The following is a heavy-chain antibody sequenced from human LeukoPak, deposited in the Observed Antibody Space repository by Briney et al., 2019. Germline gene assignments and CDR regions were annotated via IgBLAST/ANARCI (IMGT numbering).Heavy chain of an antibody. V-gene: IGHV3-33*08. CDR1: GFTFSTYG. CDR2: IRYDGSKK. CDR3: ARDGYGFDY. Sequence: GGSLRLSCAASGFTFSTYGMHWVRQAPGTGLEWVALIRYDGSKKYYADSVKGRFTISRDNSKNTLYLQMNSLRAEDTAVYYCARDGYGFDYWGQGTLVTVSS. D-gene: IGHD2-15*01. J-gene: IGHJ4*02.